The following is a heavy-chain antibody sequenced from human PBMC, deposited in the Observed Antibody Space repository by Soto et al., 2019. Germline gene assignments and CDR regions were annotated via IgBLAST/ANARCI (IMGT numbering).Heavy chain of an antibody. J-gene: IGHJ6*02. D-gene: IGHD3-16*02. CDR1: GVSISSSSYY. CDR3: ARSGLPGSYRYYYGMDV. CDR2: IYYSGST. Sequence: SETLSLTCTVSGVSISSSSYYWGWIRQPPGKGLEWIGSIYYSGSTYYNPSLKSRVTISVDTSKNQFSLKLSSVTAADTAVYYCARSGLPGSYRYYYGMDVWGQGTTVTVSS. V-gene: IGHV4-39*01.